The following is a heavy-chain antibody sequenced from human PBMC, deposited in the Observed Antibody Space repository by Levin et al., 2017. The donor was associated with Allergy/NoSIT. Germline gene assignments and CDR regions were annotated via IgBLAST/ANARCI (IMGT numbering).Heavy chain of an antibody. Sequence: PGGSLRLSCAVYGGSFSGYYWSWIRQPPGKGLEWIGEINHSGSTNYNPSLKSRVTISVDTSKNQFSLKLSSVTAADTAVYYCARGSRRSVGLGPPARNWFDPWGQGTLVTVSS. CDR2: INHSGST. CDR3: ARGSRRSVGLGPPARNWFDP. V-gene: IGHV4-34*01. J-gene: IGHJ5*02. D-gene: IGHD6-19*01. CDR1: GGSFSGYY.